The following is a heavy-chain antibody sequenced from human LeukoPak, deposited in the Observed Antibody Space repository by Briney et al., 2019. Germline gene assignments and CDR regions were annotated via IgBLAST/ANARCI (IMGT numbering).Heavy chain of an antibody. CDR1: GGSISSYY. V-gene: IGHV4-59*01. D-gene: IGHD1-26*01. Sequence: ETLSLTCTVSGGSISSYYWSWIRQPPGKGLEWIGYIYYSGSTNYNPSLKSRVTISVDRSKNQFSLKLSSVTAADTAVYYCAGAVPESGSYRQYYFDYWGQGTLVTVSS. CDR3: AGAVPESGSYRQYYFDY. J-gene: IGHJ4*02. CDR2: IYYSGST.